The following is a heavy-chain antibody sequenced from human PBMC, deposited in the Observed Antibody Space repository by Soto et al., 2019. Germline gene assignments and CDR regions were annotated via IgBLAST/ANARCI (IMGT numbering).Heavy chain of an antibody. V-gene: IGHV1-69*02. CDR1: GGTFSSYT. Sequence: QVQLVQSGAEVKKPGSSVKVSCKASGGTFSSYTISWVRQAPGQGLEWMGRIIPILGIANYAQKFQGRVTITADNSTVTAYMALSSLSSEDTAVYYCAGSMAAAVNWFDPWGQGTLVTVSS. CDR2: IIPILGIA. D-gene: IGHD6-13*01. J-gene: IGHJ5*02. CDR3: AGSMAAAVNWFDP.